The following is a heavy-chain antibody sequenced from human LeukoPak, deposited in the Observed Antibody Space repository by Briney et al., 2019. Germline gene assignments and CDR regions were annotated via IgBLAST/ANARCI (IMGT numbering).Heavy chain of an antibody. J-gene: IGHJ5*02. CDR1: GYTFTGYY. Sequence: ASVKVSCKASGYTFTGYYMHWVRQAPGQGLEWMGWINPNSGGTNYAQKFQGRVTMTRDTSISTAYMELSRLRSDDTAVYYCARVPYCSGGSCYSSNWFDPWGQGTLVTVSS. CDR2: INPNSGGT. CDR3: ARVPYCSGGSCYSSNWFDP. D-gene: IGHD2-15*01. V-gene: IGHV1-2*02.